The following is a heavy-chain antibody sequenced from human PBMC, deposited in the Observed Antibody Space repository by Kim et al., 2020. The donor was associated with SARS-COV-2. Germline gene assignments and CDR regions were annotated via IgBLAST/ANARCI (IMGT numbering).Heavy chain of an antibody. CDR1: GFTFSSYS. CDR3: ASIPDTVVVVPSLTFDY. J-gene: IGHJ4*02. V-gene: IGHV3-21*01. D-gene: IGHD2-2*01. CDR2: ISSSSSYI. Sequence: GGSLRLSCAASGFTFSSYSMNWVRQAPGKGLEWVSSISSSSSYIYYADSVKGRFTISRDNAKNSMYLQMNSLRAEDTAVYYCASIPDTVVVVPSLTFDYWGQGTLVTVSS.